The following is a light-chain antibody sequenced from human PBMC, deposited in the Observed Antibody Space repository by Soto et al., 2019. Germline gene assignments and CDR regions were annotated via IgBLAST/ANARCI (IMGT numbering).Light chain of an antibody. J-gene: IGLJ1*01. CDR2: DVS. CDR3: CSYAGSYTFV. V-gene: IGLV2-11*01. Sequence: QSALTQPASVSGSPGQSITISCTGTSSDVGRYNYVSWYQQYPGKAPKIMIYDVSKRPSGVPDRFSGSKSDNTASLTISGLQAEDEADYYCCSYAGSYTFVFGIGTKVTVL. CDR1: SSDVGRYNY.